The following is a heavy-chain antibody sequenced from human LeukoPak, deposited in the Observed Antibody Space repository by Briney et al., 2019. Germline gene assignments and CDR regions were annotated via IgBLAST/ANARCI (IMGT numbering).Heavy chain of an antibody. CDR2: MNPNSGNT. V-gene: IGHV1-8*01. J-gene: IGHJ6*02. CDR3: ARGHQLLIGMDV. Sequence: ASVKVSCKASGYTFTSYDINWVRQATGQGLEWMGWMNPNSGNTGYAQKFQGRVTMTRNTSISTAYMELSSLRSEDTAVYYCARGHQLLIGMDVWGQGTTVTVSS. CDR1: GYTFTSYD. D-gene: IGHD2-2*01.